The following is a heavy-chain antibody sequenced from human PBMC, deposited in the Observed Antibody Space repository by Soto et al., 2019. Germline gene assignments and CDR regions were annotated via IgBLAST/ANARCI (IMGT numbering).Heavy chain of an antibody. CDR1: GFTFDDYA. Sequence: EVQLVESGGGLVQPGRSLRLSCAASGFTFDDYAMHWVRQSPGKGLEWVSGISWNSGSTGYADSVKGRFTISRDNAKNSQYLQMNSLRAEDTALYYCAKAQGRSVDMATIFDYWGQGTLVTVSS. J-gene: IGHJ4*02. CDR2: ISWNSGST. V-gene: IGHV3-9*01. D-gene: IGHD5-12*01. CDR3: AKAQGRSVDMATIFDY.